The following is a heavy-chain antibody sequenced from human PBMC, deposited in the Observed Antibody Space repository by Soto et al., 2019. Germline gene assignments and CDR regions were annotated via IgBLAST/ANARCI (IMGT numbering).Heavy chain of an antibody. D-gene: IGHD3-10*01. V-gene: IGHV2-5*02. J-gene: IGHJ1*01. CDR1: GFSLNTGGVT. Sequence: ESGPTLVNPTQTLTLTCVFSGFSLNTGGVTVGWIRQPPGKALEWVALIYWDDGKRYSPSLKSRLTTTKETSRNQVVLTMTNVDPEDTATYFCAHSPAPRVYFQHWGEGTLVTVSS. CDR2: IYWDDGK. CDR3: AHSPAPRVYFQH.